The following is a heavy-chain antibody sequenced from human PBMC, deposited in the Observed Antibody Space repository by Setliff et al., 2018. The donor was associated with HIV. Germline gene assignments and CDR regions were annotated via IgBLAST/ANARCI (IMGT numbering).Heavy chain of an antibody. CDR3: ARGGPARVALLYWFDP. CDR2: INTYNGNT. CDR1: GYNFVGYG. Sequence: GASVKVSCKASGYNFVGYGINWLRQAPGQGLEWMGWINTYNGNTKYGQKFQGSVTMTTDTSTSTVYMEPRNLRADDTAVYFCARGGPARVALLYWFDPWGQGTLVTVS. V-gene: IGHV1-18*01. D-gene: IGHD2-21*01. J-gene: IGHJ5*02.